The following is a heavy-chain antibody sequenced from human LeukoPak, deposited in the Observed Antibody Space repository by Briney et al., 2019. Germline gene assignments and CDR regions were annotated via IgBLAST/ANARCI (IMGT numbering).Heavy chain of an antibody. CDR3: AREMPLDIVATIGPYFDY. Sequence: ASVKVSCKASGYTFASYAMNWVRQAPGQGLEWMGWINTNTGNPTYAQGFTGRFVFSLDTSVSTAYLQISSLKAEDTAVYYCAREMPLDIVATIGPYFDYWGQGTLVTVSS. D-gene: IGHD5-12*01. V-gene: IGHV7-4-1*02. CDR1: GYTFASYA. J-gene: IGHJ4*02. CDR2: INTNTGNP.